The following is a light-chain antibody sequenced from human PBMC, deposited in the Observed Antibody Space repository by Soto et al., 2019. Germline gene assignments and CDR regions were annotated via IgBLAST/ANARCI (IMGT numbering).Light chain of an antibody. CDR1: QGISNY. V-gene: IGKV1-27*01. Sequence: DIQMTQSPSSLSASVGDRVTITCRASQGISNYLAWYQQKPGENPNLLIYVASTLHSGVPSRFSGSGSGTDFSLTISSLQPEDVATYYCQNYNSPPWTFGQGTKVEIK. CDR2: VAS. J-gene: IGKJ1*01. CDR3: QNYNSPPWT.